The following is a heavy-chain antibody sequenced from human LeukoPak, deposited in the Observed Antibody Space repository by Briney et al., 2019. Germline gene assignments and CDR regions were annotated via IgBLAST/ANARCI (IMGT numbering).Heavy chain of an antibody. V-gene: IGHV3-30*02. CDR2: IRYDGITK. CDR1: GFSFSTYA. J-gene: IGHJ4*02. Sequence: AGGSLRLSCAASGFSFSTYAMHWGRQAPGKGLEWVAFIRYDGITKYYADSVKGRFIISRDNSKNTLYLQMNSLRAEDTAVYYCAKGYQLLDYWGQGTLVTVSS. CDR3: AKGYQLLDY. D-gene: IGHD2-2*01.